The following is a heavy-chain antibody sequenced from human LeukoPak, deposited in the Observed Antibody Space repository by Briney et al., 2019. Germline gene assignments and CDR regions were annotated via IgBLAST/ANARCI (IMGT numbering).Heavy chain of an antibody. Sequence: SETLSLTCTVSGVSISSYYWSWIRQPPGKGLEWIGYIYYSGSTNYNPSLRSRLTISVDASKNQISLKLSSVSATDTAVYYCASLTTVTQGYFDSWGQGTLVTVSS. D-gene: IGHD4-17*01. V-gene: IGHV4-59*08. CDR3: ASLTTVTQGYFDS. J-gene: IGHJ4*02. CDR2: IYYSGST. CDR1: GVSISSYY.